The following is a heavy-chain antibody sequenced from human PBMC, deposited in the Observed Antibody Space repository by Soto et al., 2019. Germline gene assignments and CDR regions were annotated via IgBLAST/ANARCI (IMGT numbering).Heavy chain of an antibody. J-gene: IGHJ3*01. V-gene: IGHV3-23*01. CDR2: ISDAAGSA. Sequence: GGTLRLSCVASGFTFSSYAMSWVRQVPGKGLEWVSTISDAAGSAYYVDSVKGRFTISRDNSKKTLYLQMNSLRAEDSAVYYCARPYGGKIGDAPDLWGPGTMVTVS. CDR3: ARPYGGKIGDAPDL. CDR1: GFTFSSYA. D-gene: IGHD4-17*01.